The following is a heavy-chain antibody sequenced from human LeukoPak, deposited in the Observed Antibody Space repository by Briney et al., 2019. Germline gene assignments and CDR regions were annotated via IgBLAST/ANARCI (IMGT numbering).Heavy chain of an antibody. D-gene: IGHD1-26*01. J-gene: IGHJ4*02. V-gene: IGHV3-30*02. CDR2: VRYDASNK. Sequence: GGSLRLSCAASGFTFSGYGMHWVRQAPGKGLEWVAFVRYDASNKYYADSVKGRFTISRDNAKNSLYLQMNSLRAEDTALYYCARAGILGATTLDYWGQGILVTVSS. CDR1: GFTFSGYG. CDR3: ARAGILGATTLDY.